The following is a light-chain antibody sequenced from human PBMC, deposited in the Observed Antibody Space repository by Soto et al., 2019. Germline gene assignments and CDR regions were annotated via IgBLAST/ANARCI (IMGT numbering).Light chain of an antibody. J-gene: IGLJ3*02. CDR3: TSYAGSNNGVL. V-gene: IGLV2-8*01. CDR1: SSDVGDYNY. Sequence: QSALTQPPSASGSPGQSVTISCTGLSSDVGDYNYVSWYQQHPGKAPKLIIYEVTKRPSGVPDRFSGSRSGNTASLTVSGLHTEDEGDYYYTSYAGSNNGVLFGGGTKLTVL. CDR2: EVT.